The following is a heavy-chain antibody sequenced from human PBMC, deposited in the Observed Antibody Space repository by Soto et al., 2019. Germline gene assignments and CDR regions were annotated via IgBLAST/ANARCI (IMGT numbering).Heavy chain of an antibody. J-gene: IGHJ3*02. CDR1: GGSFSGYY. CDR3: ARVITGPVAFDI. D-gene: IGHD2-8*02. CDR2: INHSGST. V-gene: IGHV4-34*01. Sequence: PSETLSLTCAVYGGSFSGYYWSWIRQPPGKGLEWIGEINHSGSTNYNPSLKSRVTISVDTSKNQFSLKLSSVTAADTAVYYCARVITGPVAFDIWGQGTMVTISS.